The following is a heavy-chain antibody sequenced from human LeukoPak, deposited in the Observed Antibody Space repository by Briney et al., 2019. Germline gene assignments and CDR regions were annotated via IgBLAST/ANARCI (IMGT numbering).Heavy chain of an antibody. Sequence: GRSLRLSCVGSGFTVLDHAMHWVRQAPGKGLEWVSGIGWSSGRIDYADSVKGRFTISRDNSKNTLYLQMNSLRAEDTALYYCAKDKQWLVYGMDVWGQGTTVTVSS. CDR3: AKDKQWLVYGMDV. V-gene: IGHV3-9*01. CDR2: IGWSSGRI. D-gene: IGHD6-19*01. CDR1: GFTVLDHA. J-gene: IGHJ6*02.